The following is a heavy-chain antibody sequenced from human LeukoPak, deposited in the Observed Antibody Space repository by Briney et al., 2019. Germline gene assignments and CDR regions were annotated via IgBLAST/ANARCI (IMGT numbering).Heavy chain of an antibody. D-gene: IGHD1-14*01. Sequence: SETLSLTCTVSGGSISSGSYYWSWIRQTAGTGLEWIGRIYTSGSTNYNPSLKSRITISVDTSKNQFSLKLSSVAAADTAVYYCARVPAFPGSGHVGAFDIWGQGTMVTVSS. CDR1: GGSISSGSYY. CDR2: IYTSGST. CDR3: ARVPAFPGSGHVGAFDI. V-gene: IGHV4-61*02. J-gene: IGHJ3*02.